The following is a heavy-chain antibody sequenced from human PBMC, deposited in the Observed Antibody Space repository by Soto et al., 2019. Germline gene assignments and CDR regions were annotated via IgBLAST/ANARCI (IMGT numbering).Heavy chain of an antibody. CDR3: ARDKYYYDSSGYFDY. CDR2: ISYDGSNK. J-gene: IGHJ4*02. V-gene: IGHV3-30-3*01. D-gene: IGHD3-22*01. CDR1: GFTFSSYA. Sequence: GGSLRLSCAAPGFTFSSYAMHWVRQAPGKGLEWVAVISYDGSNKYYADSVKGRFTISRDNSKNTLYLQMNSLRAEDTAVYYCARDKYYYDSSGYFDYWGQGTLVTVSS.